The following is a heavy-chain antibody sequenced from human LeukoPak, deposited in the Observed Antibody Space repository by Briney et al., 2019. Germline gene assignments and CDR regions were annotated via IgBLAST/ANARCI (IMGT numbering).Heavy chain of an antibody. CDR1: GYTFTSYG. CDR3: ARAYSSRNFGNYYFDY. CDR2: ISAYNGNT. V-gene: IGHV1-18*01. D-gene: IGHD6-13*01. J-gene: IGHJ4*02. Sequence: ASVKVSCKASGYTFTSYGISWVRQAPGQGLEWMGWISAYNGNTNYAQKLQGRVTMTTDTSTSTAYMELRGLRSDDTAVYYCARAYSSRNFGNYYFDYWGQGTLVTVSS.